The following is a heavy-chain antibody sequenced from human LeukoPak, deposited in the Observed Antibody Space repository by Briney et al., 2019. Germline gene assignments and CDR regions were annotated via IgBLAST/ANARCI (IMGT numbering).Heavy chain of an antibody. CDR2: INCSGGTT. CDR1: GYTFTNFY. D-gene: IGHD6-19*01. Sequence: EASVKVSCKTSGYTFTNFYLHWVRQAPGQGLEWMGIINCSGGTTNYAQKFQGRVSITRDTSTSAVYMDLSSLRSEDTAVYYCARGSSVWFDYWGKGTLVTVSS. V-gene: IGHV1-46*01. CDR3: ARGSSVWFDY. J-gene: IGHJ4*02.